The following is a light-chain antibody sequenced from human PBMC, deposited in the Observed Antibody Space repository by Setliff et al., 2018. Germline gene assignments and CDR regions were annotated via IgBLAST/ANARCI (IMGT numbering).Light chain of an antibody. V-gene: IGLV1-44*01. Sequence: VLTQPPSASGTPGQRVTISCSGSSSNIGSKTVNWYQQLPGTAPKLLMFQNSQRPSGVPDRFFGSKSGTSASLAISGLQSEDEADYYCSTWDDSLNSVVFGGGTKVTVL. CDR2: QNS. CDR1: SSNIGSKT. CDR3: STWDDSLNSVV. J-gene: IGLJ2*01.